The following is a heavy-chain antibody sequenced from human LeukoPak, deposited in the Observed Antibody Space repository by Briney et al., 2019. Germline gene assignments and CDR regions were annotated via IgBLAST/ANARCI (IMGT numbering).Heavy chain of an antibody. Sequence: GGSLRLSCAASGFTFSNHIISWVRQAPGKGLEWVANMRQDGSDKYYVDFVKGRFTISGDNAKNSLYLQMNSLRAEDTAVYYCAREGNAFDTWGQGTMVTVSS. CDR1: GFTFSNHI. D-gene: IGHD3-10*01. CDR2: MRQDGSDK. CDR3: AREGNAFDT. J-gene: IGHJ3*02. V-gene: IGHV3-7*01.